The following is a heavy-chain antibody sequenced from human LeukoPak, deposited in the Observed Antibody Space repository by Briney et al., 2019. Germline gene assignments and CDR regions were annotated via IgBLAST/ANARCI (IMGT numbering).Heavy chain of an antibody. V-gene: IGHV4-39*01. Sequence: SQTLSLTCTVSGGSISSSSYYWGWIRQPPGKGLEWIGSIYYSGSTYYNPSLKSRVTISVDTSKNQFSLKLSSVTAADTAVYYCARQLGYCSSTSCYADKVDYWGQGTLVTVSS. D-gene: IGHD2-2*01. J-gene: IGHJ4*02. CDR3: ARQLGYCSSTSCYADKVDY. CDR1: GGSISSSSYY. CDR2: IYYSGST.